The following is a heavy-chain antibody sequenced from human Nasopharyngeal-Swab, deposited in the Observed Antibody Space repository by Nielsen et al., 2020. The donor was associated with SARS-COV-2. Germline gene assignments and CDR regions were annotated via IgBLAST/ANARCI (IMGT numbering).Heavy chain of an antibody. J-gene: IGHJ4*02. CDR2: IWYDGSNK. D-gene: IGHD5-18*01. CDR3: ARVGTWSGSYGIAFDY. Sequence: PGKGLEWVAVIWYDGSNKYYADSVEGRFTISRDNSKNTLYLQMNSLRAEDTAVYYCARVGTWSGSYGIAFDYWGQGTLVTVSS. V-gene: IGHV3-33*01.